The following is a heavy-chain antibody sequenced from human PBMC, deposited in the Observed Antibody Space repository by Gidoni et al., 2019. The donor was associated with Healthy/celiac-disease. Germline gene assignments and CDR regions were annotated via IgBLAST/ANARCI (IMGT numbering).Heavy chain of an antibody. V-gene: IGHV1-2*02. CDR3: ARGEEAVAYFDP. Sequence: QVQLVQSGAEGKKPGASVKVSCKASGDTFTGYYMHWVRQAPGQGLEWMGWINPNRGGPNYAQKFQGRVTMTRDTSISTAYMELSRLRSDDTAVYYCARGEEAVAYFDPWGQGTLVTVSS. CDR1: GDTFTGYY. CDR2: INPNRGGP. J-gene: IGHJ5*02. D-gene: IGHD6-19*01.